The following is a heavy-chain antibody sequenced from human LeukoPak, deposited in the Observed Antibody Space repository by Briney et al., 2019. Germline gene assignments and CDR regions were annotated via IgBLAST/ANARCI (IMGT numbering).Heavy chain of an antibody. V-gene: IGHV4-59*12. CDR3: ARSRDTVTLYYFDY. Sequence: SETLSLTCTVSGGSISSYYWSWIRQPPGKGLEWIGYIYYSGSTNYNPSLKSRVTISVDTSKNQFSLKLSSVTAADTAVYYCARSRDTVTLYYFDYWGQGTLVTVSS. CDR2: IYYSGST. D-gene: IGHD4-17*01. J-gene: IGHJ4*02. CDR1: GGSISSYY.